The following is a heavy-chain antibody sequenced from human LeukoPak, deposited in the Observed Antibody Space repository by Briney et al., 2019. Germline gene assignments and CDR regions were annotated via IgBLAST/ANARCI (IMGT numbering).Heavy chain of an antibody. CDR3: ATDPTAADGTGYFQH. V-gene: IGHV1-24*01. Sequence: ASVKVSCKVSGYTLTDLSMHWVRQAPGKGLEWMGGYDPEDAETIYAQKFQGRVTMTEDTSTDTAYMELSSLRSEDTAVYYCATDPTAADGTGYFQHWGQGTLVTVSS. CDR2: YDPEDAET. J-gene: IGHJ1*01. CDR1: GYTLTDLS. D-gene: IGHD6-13*01.